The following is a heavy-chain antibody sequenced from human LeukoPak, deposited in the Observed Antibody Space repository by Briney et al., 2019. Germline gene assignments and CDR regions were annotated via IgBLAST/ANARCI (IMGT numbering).Heavy chain of an antibody. J-gene: IGHJ4*02. Sequence: PGGSLRLSCAASGFTFSSYEMNWVRQAPGKGLEWVSYISSSGSTIYYADSVKGRFTISRDNAKNSLYLQMNSLRAEDTAVYYCAREDLGHSYGDYWGQGTLVTVSS. V-gene: IGHV3-48*03. CDR3: AREDLGHSYGDY. CDR2: ISSSGSTI. CDR1: GFTFSSYE. D-gene: IGHD5-18*01.